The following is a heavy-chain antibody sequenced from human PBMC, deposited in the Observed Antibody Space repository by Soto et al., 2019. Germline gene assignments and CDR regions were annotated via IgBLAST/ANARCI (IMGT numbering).Heavy chain of an antibody. CDR3: ASTDWGEYSSSSWFDYYYYGMDV. CDR2: TYYRSKWYN. J-gene: IGHJ6*02. V-gene: IGHV6-1*01. Sequence: TLSLTCAISGDSVSSNSAAWNWIRQSPSRGLEWLGRTYYRSKWYNDYAVSVKSRITINPDTSKNQFSLQLNSVTPEDTAVYYCASTDWGEYSSSSWFDYYYYGMDVWGQGTTVTVSS. CDR1: GDSVSSNSAA. D-gene: IGHD6-6*01.